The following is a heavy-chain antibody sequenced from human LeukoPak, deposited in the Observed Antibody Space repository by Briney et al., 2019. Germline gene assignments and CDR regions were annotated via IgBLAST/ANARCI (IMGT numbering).Heavy chain of an antibody. J-gene: IGHJ4*02. V-gene: IGHV4-34*01. Sequence: SETLSHTCAVYGGSFSGYYWSWIRQPPGKGLEWIGEINHSGSTNYNPSLKSRVTISVDTSKNQFSLKLNSVTAADTAVYYCARGPDYYGSGSRTFDYWGQGTLVTVSS. CDR1: GGSFSGYY. CDR3: ARGPDYYGSGSRTFDY. D-gene: IGHD3-10*01. CDR2: INHSGST.